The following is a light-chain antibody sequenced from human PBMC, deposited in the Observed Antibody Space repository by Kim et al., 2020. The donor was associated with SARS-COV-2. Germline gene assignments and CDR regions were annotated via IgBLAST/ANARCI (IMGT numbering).Light chain of an antibody. CDR3: NSRDSSGDRWV. J-gene: IGLJ3*02. Sequence: SSELTQDPAVSVALGQTVSITCQGDSIRSYFASWYRQKPGQAPILVLYPETNRPSGIPDRFSGSVSGNMSSLTITGAQAEDEADYYCNSRDSSGDRWVFGGGTKLTVL. CDR1: SIRSYF. V-gene: IGLV3-19*01. CDR2: PET.